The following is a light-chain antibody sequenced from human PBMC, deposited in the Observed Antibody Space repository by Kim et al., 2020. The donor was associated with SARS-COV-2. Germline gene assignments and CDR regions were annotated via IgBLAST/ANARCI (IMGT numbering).Light chain of an antibody. V-gene: IGKV1-27*01. CDR1: HDISNY. CDR3: QKCDSAPWT. J-gene: IGKJ1*01. Sequence: ASEGNRMTITRRASHDISNYLAWFQLKPGKAPKLLLYAASALQPGVPSRFSGSGSGTDFTLTVTSLQPEDVATYYCQKCDSAPWTFGQGTKVDIK. CDR2: AAS.